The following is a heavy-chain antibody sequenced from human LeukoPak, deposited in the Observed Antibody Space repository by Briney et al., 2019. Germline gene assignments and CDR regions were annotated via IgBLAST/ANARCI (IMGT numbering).Heavy chain of an antibody. CDR3: ARSPSYDSSGYYQEEYYFDY. CDR1: GFTFSSYA. D-gene: IGHD3-22*01. CDR2: ISYDGSNK. V-gene: IGHV3-30-3*01. Sequence: GRSLRLPCAASGFTFSSYAMHWVRQAPGKGLEWVAVISYDGSNKYYADSVKGRFTVSRDNSKNTLYLQMNSLRAEDTAVYYCARSPSYDSSGYYQEEYYFDYWGQGTLVTVSS. J-gene: IGHJ4*02.